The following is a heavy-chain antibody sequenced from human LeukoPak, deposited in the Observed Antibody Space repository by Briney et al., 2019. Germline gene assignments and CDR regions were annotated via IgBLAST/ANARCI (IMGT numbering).Heavy chain of an antibody. D-gene: IGHD1-26*01. J-gene: IGHJ3*02. CDR3: ARDLVVGATYDAFDI. CDR1: GGSISSSNW. V-gene: IGHV4-4*02. CDR2: IYQSGST. Sequence: KPSETLSLTCAVSGGSISSSNWWSWVRQPPGKGLEWIGEIYQSGSTNYDSSLKSRVTISLDKSKNQFSLKVSSLTAADTAVYYCARDLVVGATYDAFDIWGQGTMVAVSS.